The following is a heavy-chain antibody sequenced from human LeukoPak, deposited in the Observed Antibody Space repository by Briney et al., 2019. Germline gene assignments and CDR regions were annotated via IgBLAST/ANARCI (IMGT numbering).Heavy chain of an antibody. Sequence: GGSLRLSCAASGFIFSSYGMRWVRQAPGKGLEWVAVISYDGSNKYYADSVKGRFTISRDNSKNTLYLQMNSLRAEDTAVYYCAKRSGDYFDYWGQGTLVTVSS. J-gene: IGHJ4*02. CDR3: AKRSGDYFDY. V-gene: IGHV3-30*18. CDR1: GFIFSSYG. CDR2: ISYDGSNK.